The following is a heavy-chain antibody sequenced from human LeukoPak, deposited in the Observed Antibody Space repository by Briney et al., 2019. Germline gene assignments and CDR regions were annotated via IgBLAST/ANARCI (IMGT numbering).Heavy chain of an antibody. Sequence: SVKVSCKASGGTFSTYAISWVRQAPGQGLEWMGGIIPIFGTTNFAQKFQGRVTITADESTSTAYMELSSLRSEDTAVYYCARDQVAAAGPNPGDYWGQGTLVTVSS. J-gene: IGHJ4*02. V-gene: IGHV1-69*01. CDR2: IIPIFGTT. D-gene: IGHD6-13*01. CDR3: ARDQVAAAGPNPGDY. CDR1: GGTFSTYA.